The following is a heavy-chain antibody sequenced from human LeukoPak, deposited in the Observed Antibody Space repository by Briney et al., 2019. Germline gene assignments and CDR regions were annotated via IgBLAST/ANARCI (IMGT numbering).Heavy chain of an antibody. Sequence: ASVKVSCKASGYTFTSYGISWVRQAPGQGLEWMGWISAYNGNTNYVQKLQGRVTMTTDTSTSTAYMELRSLRSDDTAVYYCARDAFPTMTPYFDYWGQGTLVTVSS. J-gene: IGHJ4*02. V-gene: IGHV1-18*01. D-gene: IGHD3-22*01. CDR3: ARDAFPTMTPYFDY. CDR1: GYTFTSYG. CDR2: ISAYNGNT.